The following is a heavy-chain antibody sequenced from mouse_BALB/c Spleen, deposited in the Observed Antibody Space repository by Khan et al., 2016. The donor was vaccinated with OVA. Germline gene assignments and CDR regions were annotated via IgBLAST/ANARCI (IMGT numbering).Heavy chain of an antibody. Sequence: EVQLQESGPSLVKPSQSLSLTCTVTGYSITSNYAWSWIRQFPGSKLEWMGYISYSGATNYNTSLKSRISVTRDTSANQFFLQLNSVTTEDTATYFYARPNYDGYALDYWGQGTSVTVSS. D-gene: IGHD2-4*01. V-gene: IGHV3-2*02. CDR1: GYSITSNYA. J-gene: IGHJ4*01. CDR3: ARPNYDGYALDY. CDR2: ISYSGAT.